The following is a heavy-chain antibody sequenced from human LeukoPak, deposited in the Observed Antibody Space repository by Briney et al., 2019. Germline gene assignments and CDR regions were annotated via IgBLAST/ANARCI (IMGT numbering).Heavy chain of an antibody. CDR1: GYTFTSDG. Sequence: ASVKVSCKASGYTFTSDGISWVRQAPGQGLEWMGWISAYNGNTNYAQKLQGRVTMTTDTSTSTAYMELRSLRSDDTAVYYCARDYYDSSGYYPIDYWGQGTLVTVSS. CDR2: ISAYNGNT. D-gene: IGHD3-22*01. V-gene: IGHV1-18*01. J-gene: IGHJ4*02. CDR3: ARDYYDSSGYYPIDY.